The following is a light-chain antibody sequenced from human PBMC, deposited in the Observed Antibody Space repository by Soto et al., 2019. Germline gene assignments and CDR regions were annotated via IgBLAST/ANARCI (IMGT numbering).Light chain of an antibody. CDR3: QHYNSYSEA. Sequence: DIQMTQSPSTLSASVWDRVTITCRASQNIGTSLAWYQQTPGKAPKLLISDASTLESGVPSRFGGSGSGTEFTLSITSRQPADFATYYCQHYNSYSEAFGQGTKVDIK. CDR1: QNIGTS. CDR2: DAS. J-gene: IGKJ1*01. V-gene: IGKV1-5*01.